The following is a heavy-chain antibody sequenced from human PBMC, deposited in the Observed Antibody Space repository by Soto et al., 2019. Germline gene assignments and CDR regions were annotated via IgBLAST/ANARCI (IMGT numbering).Heavy chain of an antibody. CDR1: GFTFSNAW. CDR2: TKSKTDGGSL. Sequence: GGSLRLSCAASGFTFSNAWMSWVRQAPGKGLEWVSRTKSKTDGGSLFFSDSVKCRFTISRDNSKYTLYLQMICLRAEDTSVYYCAKEAYSSGWYEVWFDPWGQGTLVTVSS. D-gene: IGHD6-19*01. V-gene: IGHV3-15*01. J-gene: IGHJ5*02. CDR3: AKEAYSSGWYEVWFDP.